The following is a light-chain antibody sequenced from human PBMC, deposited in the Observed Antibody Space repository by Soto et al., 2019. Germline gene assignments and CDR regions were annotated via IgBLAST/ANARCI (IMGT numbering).Light chain of an antibody. V-gene: IGKV1-39*01. J-gene: IGKJ5*01. CDR1: QSISSH. CDR3: QQTYIIPIT. CDR2: AAA. Sequence: DIQMTQSPASLSASVGVRVTITCRARQSISSHLHWLQQHPGNAPNLPTSAAARLQVGLPSRFRGRGTGTDFTLTNNSLHPGDFATYYYQQTYIIPITFGQGTRLEIK.